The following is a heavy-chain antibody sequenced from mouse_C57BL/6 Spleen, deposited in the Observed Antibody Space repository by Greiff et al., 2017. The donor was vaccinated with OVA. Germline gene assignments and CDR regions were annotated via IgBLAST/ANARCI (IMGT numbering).Heavy chain of an antibody. Sequence: VKLMESGPGLVQPSQSLSITCTVSGFSLTSYGVHWVRQSPGKGLEWLGVIWSGGSTDYNAAFISRLSISKDNSKRQVFFKMNSLQADSTAIYYCARVIYYNGSSPFLYAMDYWGQGTSVTVSS. D-gene: IGHD1-1*01. J-gene: IGHJ4*01. CDR1: GFSLTSYG. CDR2: IWSGGST. CDR3: ARVIYYNGSSPFLYAMDY. V-gene: IGHV2-2*01.